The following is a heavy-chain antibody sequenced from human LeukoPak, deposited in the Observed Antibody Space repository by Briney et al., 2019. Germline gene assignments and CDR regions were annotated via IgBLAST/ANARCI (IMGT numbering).Heavy chain of an antibody. CDR3: ARDRGYSYGAFDY. CDR2: IYYSGST. D-gene: IGHD5-18*01. CDR1: GGSISSSSYY. V-gene: IGHV4-39*07. Sequence: SETLSLTCTVSGGSISSSSYYWGWIRQPPGKGLEWIGSIYYSGSTYHNPSLKSRVTISVDTSKNQFSLKLSSVTAADTAVYYCARDRGYSYGAFDYWGQGTLVTASS. J-gene: IGHJ4*02.